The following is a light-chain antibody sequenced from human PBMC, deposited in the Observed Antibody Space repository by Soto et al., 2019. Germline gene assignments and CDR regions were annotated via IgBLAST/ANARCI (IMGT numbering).Light chain of an antibody. Sequence: DIQMTQSPSTLPASLGDTVTITCRASQNIGNWMTWYQQKPGKAPKLLIYSASTLVRGVPSRFSGSGSGTEFTLTISGLQPEDSLTYYCQQAKSFPITFGQGTRLEIK. CDR3: QQAKSFPIT. V-gene: IGKV1-12*01. J-gene: IGKJ5*01. CDR1: QNIGNW. CDR2: SAS.